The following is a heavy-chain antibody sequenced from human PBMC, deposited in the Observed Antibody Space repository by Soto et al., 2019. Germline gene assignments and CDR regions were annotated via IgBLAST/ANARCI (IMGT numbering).Heavy chain of an antibody. CDR1: GGSISSYY. Sequence: SETLSLTCTVSGGSISSYYWSWIRQPPGKGLEWIGYIYYSGSTNYNPSLKSRVTISVDTSKNQFSLKLSSVTAADTAVYYCARDSMFTEIAAAGDAYYYYGMDVWGQGTTVT. V-gene: IGHV4-59*01. D-gene: IGHD6-13*01. J-gene: IGHJ6*02. CDR3: ARDSMFTEIAAAGDAYYYYGMDV. CDR2: IYYSGST.